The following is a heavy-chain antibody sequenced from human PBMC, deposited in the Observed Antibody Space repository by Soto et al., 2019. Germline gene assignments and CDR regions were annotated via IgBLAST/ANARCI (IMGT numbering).Heavy chain of an antibody. D-gene: IGHD1-7*01. CDR1: GDSVSSNSAA. CDR3: ARGNYCGTYYYYYYGMDV. CDR2: TYYRSKWYN. J-gene: IGHJ6*02. V-gene: IGHV6-1*01. Sequence: SQTLSLTCAISGDSVSSNSAAWNWIRQSPSRGLEWLGRTYYRSKWYNDYAVSVKSRITINPDTSKNQFSLQLNSVTPEDTAVYYCARGNYCGTYYYYYYGMDVWGQGTTVTVSS.